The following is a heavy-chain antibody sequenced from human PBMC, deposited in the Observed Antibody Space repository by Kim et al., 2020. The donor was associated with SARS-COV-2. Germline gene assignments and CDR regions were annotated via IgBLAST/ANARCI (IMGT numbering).Heavy chain of an antibody. Sequence: SVKVSCKASGGTFSSYAISWVRQAPGQGLEWMGGIIPIFGTANYAQKFQGRVTITADESTSTAYMELSSLRSEDTAVYYCARGGEYYGSGSYISYGMDVWGQGTTVTVSS. CDR1: GGTFSSYA. CDR2: IIPIFGTA. V-gene: IGHV1-69*13. D-gene: IGHD3-10*01. CDR3: ARGGEYYGSGSYISYGMDV. J-gene: IGHJ6*02.